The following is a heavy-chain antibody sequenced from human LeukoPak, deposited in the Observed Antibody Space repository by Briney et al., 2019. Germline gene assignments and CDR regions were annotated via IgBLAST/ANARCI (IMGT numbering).Heavy chain of an antibody. Sequence: GGSLRLSCAASGFTFSSYAMSWVRQAPGKGLEWVSAISGSGGSTYYADSVKGRLTISRDNSKNTLYLQMNSLRAEDTAVYYCAKAEGAYDSSGYYPSHFDYWGQGTLVTVSS. J-gene: IGHJ4*02. CDR3: AKAEGAYDSSGYYPSHFDY. CDR1: GFTFSSYA. V-gene: IGHV3-23*01. CDR2: ISGSGGST. D-gene: IGHD3-22*01.